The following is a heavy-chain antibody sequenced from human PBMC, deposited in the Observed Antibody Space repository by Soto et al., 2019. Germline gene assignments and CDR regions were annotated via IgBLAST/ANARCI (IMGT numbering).Heavy chain of an antibody. J-gene: IGHJ4*02. D-gene: IGHD2-15*01. Sequence: QVQLQESGPGLVKPSETLSLTCTVSGGSISSYYWSWIRQPPGKGLEWIGYIYYSGSTNYNPSLKSRVTISVDTSKNQFSLKLSSVTAADTAVYYCARGGVPVYGGKVRGYFDYWGQGTLVTVSS. CDR1: GGSISSYY. CDR2: IYYSGST. CDR3: ARGGVPVYGGKVRGYFDY. V-gene: IGHV4-59*01.